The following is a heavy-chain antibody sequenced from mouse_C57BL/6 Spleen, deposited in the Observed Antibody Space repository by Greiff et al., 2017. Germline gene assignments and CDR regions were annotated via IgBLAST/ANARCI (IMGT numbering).Heavy chain of an antibody. V-gene: IGHV5-4*03. CDR1: GFTFSSYA. CDR3: ARAIYYDYERGGYAMDY. J-gene: IGHJ4*01. Sequence: EVKVVESGGGLVKPGGSLKLSCAASGFTFSSYAMSWVRQTPEKRLEWVATISDGGSYTYYPDNVKGRFTISRDNAKNNLYLQMSHLKSEDTAMYYCARAIYYDYERGGYAMDYWGQGTSVTVSS. CDR2: ISDGGSYT. D-gene: IGHD2-4*01.